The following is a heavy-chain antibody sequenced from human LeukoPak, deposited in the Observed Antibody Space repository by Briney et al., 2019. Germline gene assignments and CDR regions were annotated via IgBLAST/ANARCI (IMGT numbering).Heavy chain of an antibody. D-gene: IGHD6-13*01. CDR3: AKSSTGSSWPYYYYYYGMDV. CDR1: GFTFSSYG. J-gene: IGHJ6*02. V-gene: IGHV3-30*18. Sequence: GGSLRLSCAASGFTFSSYGMHWVRQAPGKGLEWVAVISYDGSNKYYADSVKGRFTLSRDNSKNTLYLQMNSLRAEDTAVYYCAKSSTGSSWPYYYYYYGMDVWGQGTTVTVSS. CDR2: ISYDGSNK.